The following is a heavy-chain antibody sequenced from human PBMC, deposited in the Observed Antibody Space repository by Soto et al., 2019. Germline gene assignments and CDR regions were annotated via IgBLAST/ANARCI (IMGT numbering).Heavy chain of an antibody. CDR1: AGSISSYY. D-gene: IGHD3-10*01. CDR2: IYNSGST. J-gene: IGHJ6*02. V-gene: IGHV4-59*01. Sequence: QVQLQESGPGLVKASETLSLTCTVSAGSISSYYWGWIRQSPGKGLEWIGYIYNSGSTNYNPSLQSRLTMSVDPSKNQFSLKLSSVTAADTAVYYCARIIRTLAWDGVDVWGQGTRVTV. CDR3: ARIIRTLAWDGVDV.